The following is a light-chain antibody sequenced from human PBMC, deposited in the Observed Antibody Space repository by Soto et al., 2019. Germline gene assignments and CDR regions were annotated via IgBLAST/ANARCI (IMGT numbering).Light chain of an antibody. CDR3: QQFSSYQLT. CDR2: DAS. J-gene: IGKJ4*01. CDR1: QTVRNNY. Sequence: EFVLTHSPGTLSLSPGERATLSCRASQTVRNNYLAWYQQKPGQAPRLLIYDASSRATGIPDRFSGGGSGTYFTLTISRLEPEDFAVYYCQQFSSYQLTVGGGTKVDIK. V-gene: IGKV3-20*01.